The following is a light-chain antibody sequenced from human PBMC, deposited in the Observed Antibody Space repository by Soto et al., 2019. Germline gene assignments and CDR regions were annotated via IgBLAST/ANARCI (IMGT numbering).Light chain of an antibody. V-gene: IGKV3-20*01. CDR1: ESVNSNY. CDR2: DVS. CDR3: QHYGSSHSNT. J-gene: IGKJ5*01. Sequence: EIVLTQSPCTLSLSPGERATLSCGASESVNSNYLAWYQHKPGQAPRLLIYDVSSRATGTPDRFSGSGSGTDFTIAISRLEPEDFAVYYCQHYGSSHSNTFGQGTRL.